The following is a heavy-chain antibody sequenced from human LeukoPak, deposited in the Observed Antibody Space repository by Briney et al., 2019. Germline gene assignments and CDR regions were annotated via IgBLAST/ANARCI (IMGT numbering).Heavy chain of an antibody. D-gene: IGHD3-9*01. CDR3: ARGPGNFDWLFSDYYYYYMDV. V-gene: IGHV4-59*08. CDR2: IHYSGST. J-gene: IGHJ6*03. CDR1: GGSISGYY. Sequence: SETLSLTCTVSGGSISGYYWSWIRQPPGKGLEWIGYIHYSGSTNYNPSLKSRVTISVDTSKNQFSLKLSSVTAADTAVYYCARGPGNFDWLFSDYYYYYMDVWGKGTTVTVSS.